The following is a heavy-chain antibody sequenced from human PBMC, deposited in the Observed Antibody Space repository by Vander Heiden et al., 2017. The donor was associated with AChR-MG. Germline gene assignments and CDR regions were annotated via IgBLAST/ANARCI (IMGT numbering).Heavy chain of an antibody. J-gene: IGHJ4*02. CDR2: SYYNGKT. CDR3: ARDKGGKYYFDS. D-gene: IGHD1-26*01. Sequence: QVQLQESGPGLVKPSQTLALTCTVSGGSISSEGYFWGWIRQHPGKGLELIGYSYYNGKTHYNPSLESRVTISVDTAKNQFSLRLSSVTAADTAVYYCARDKGGKYYFDSWGQGTLVTVS. V-gene: IGHV4-31*03. CDR1: GGSISSEGYF.